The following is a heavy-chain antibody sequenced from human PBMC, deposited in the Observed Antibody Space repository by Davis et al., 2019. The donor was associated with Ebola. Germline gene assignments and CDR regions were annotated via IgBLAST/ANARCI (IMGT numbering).Heavy chain of an antibody. CDR2: INPNSGGT. Sequence: ASVKVSCKASGYTFTGYYMHWVRQAPGQGLEWMGWINPNSGGTNYAQKFQGWVTMTRDTSISTAYMELSRLRSDDTAVYYCARSSKWAVTPDGVYYYGMDVWGQGTTVSVSS. J-gene: IGHJ6*02. CDR3: ARSSKWAVTPDGVYYYGMDV. CDR1: GYTFTGYY. D-gene: IGHD2-2*01. V-gene: IGHV1-2*04.